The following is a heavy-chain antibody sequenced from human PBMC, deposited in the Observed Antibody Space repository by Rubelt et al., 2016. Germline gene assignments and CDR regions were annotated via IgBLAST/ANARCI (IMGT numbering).Heavy chain of an antibody. J-gene: IGHJ4*02. D-gene: IGHD6-19*01. CDR1: GFTFSNFP. CDR2: LSYDGSNK. Sequence: QVQLVESGGGVVQPGRSLRLPCAASGFTFSNFPMSWVRQAPGKGLEWVAILSYDGSNKYYADSVKGRFTISRDNSKNTLYLQMNSLRAEDTAIYYCVRSGGGFEYWGQGTLVTVSS. CDR3: VRSGGGFEY. V-gene: IGHV3-30*04.